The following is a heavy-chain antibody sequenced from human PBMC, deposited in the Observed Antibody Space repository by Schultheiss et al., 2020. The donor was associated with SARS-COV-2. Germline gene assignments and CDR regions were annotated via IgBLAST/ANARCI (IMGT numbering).Heavy chain of an antibody. D-gene: IGHD2-15*01. Sequence: GGSLRLSCAASGFIFSNYDMHWVRQAPGKGLEWVSAISGSGGSTYYADSVKGRFTISRDNSKNTLYLQMNSLRAEDTAVYYCAKGYCSGGSCLLPDYWGQGTLVTVSS. V-gene: IGHV3-23*01. CDR3: AKGYCSGGSCLLPDY. CDR2: ISGSGGST. CDR1: GFIFSNYD. J-gene: IGHJ4*02.